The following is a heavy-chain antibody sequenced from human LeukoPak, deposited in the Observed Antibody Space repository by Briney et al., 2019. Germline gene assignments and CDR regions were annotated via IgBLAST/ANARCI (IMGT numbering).Heavy chain of an antibody. D-gene: IGHD2-2*01. CDR1: GFTFSSSG. CDR3: ARGAVIVPAAMTIYYYYYYMDV. CDR2: INPNGGST. Sequence: GGSLRLSCAASGFTFSSSGMHWVRQAPGQGLEWMGIINPNGGSTNYAQKFQGRVTVTRDMSTSTVYMELSSLRSEDTAVYYCARGAVIVPAAMTIYYYYYYMDVWGKGTTVTVSS. V-gene: IGHV1-46*01. J-gene: IGHJ6*03.